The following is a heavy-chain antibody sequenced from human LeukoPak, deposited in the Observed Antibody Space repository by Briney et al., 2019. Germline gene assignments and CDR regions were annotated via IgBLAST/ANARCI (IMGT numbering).Heavy chain of an antibody. Sequence: AETLSLTCAVYGGSFSGYYWSWIRQPPGKGLEWIGEINHSGSTNYNPSLKSRVTISVDTSKNQFSLKLCSVTAADTAVYYCARVPILTGVVTTKHYYYYMDVWGKGTTVTVSS. V-gene: IGHV4-34*01. CDR3: ARVPILTGVVTTKHYYYYMDV. CDR2: INHSGST. CDR1: GGSFSGYY. J-gene: IGHJ6*03. D-gene: IGHD2-21*02.